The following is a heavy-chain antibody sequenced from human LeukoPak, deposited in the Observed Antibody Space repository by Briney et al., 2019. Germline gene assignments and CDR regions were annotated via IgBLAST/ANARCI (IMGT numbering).Heavy chain of an antibody. CDR3: ASGAPYYDILTGSPSFYYYGMDV. V-gene: IGHV1-69*13. D-gene: IGHD3-9*01. CDR1: GGTFSSYA. J-gene: IGHJ6*02. Sequence: SVKVSCKASGGTFSSYAISWVRQATGQGLEWMGGIIPIFGTANYAQKFQGRVTITADESTSTAYMELSSLRSEDTAVYYCASGAPYYDILTGSPSFYYYGMDVWGQGTTVTVSS. CDR2: IIPIFGTA.